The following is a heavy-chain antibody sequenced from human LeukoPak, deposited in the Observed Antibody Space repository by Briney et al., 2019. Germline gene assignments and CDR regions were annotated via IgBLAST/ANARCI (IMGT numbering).Heavy chain of an antibody. J-gene: IGHJ4*02. CDR1: AYSISSGYY. Sequence: PSETLSLTCIVSAYSISSGYYWGWIRQPPGKGLEWIGSIYHSESTYYNPSLKSRVTISIDTSKNQFSLKLSSVTAADTAIYFCARGKSRGSHTDYWGQGTLVTVSS. CDR2: IYHSEST. V-gene: IGHV4-38-2*02. D-gene: IGHD1-26*01. CDR3: ARGKSRGSHTDY.